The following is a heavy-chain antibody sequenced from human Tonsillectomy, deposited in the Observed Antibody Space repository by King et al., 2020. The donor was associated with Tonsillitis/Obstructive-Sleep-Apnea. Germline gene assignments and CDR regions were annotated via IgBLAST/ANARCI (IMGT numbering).Heavy chain of an antibody. CDR1: GGSLSSYY. CDR3: AREVRIAGKGFDY. V-gene: IGHV4-59*01. J-gene: IGHJ4*02. Sequence: QLQESGPGLVKPSETLSLTCTVSGGSLSSYYWSWIRQPPGKGLEWIGYMYYSGSTKFNPSLQSRVTISVDTSKNQFSLRLSSATAADTAVYYCAREVRIAGKGFDYWGQGSLVTVSS. D-gene: IGHD2-21*01. CDR2: MYYSGST.